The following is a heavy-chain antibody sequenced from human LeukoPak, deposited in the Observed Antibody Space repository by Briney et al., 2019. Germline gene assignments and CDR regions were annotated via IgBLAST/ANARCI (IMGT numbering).Heavy chain of an antibody. CDR3: ARGVSWSGLFDY. Sequence: SGGSLRLSCAASGFTFSSYAMSWVRQAPGKGLEWVSAISGSGGSTYYADSVKGRFTISRDNAKNLLYLQMNSLRAEDTAVYYCARGVSWSGLFDYWGQGTLVTVSS. J-gene: IGHJ4*02. CDR1: GFTFSSYA. V-gene: IGHV3-23*01. CDR2: ISGSGGST. D-gene: IGHD3-3*01.